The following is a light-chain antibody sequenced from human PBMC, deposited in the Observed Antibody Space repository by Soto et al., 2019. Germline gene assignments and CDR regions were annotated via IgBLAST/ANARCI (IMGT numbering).Light chain of an antibody. CDR1: GSNIASNS. V-gene: IGLV1-44*01. Sequence: QSVLTQPPSASWTPGQGVTISCSGSGSNIASNSVNWYQQLPGTAPKLLMYNNNQRPSGVPDRFSGSKSGTSASLAISGLQSEDEADYYCATWDDSLNGVVFGGGTKVTVL. CDR2: NNN. J-gene: IGLJ3*02. CDR3: ATWDDSLNGVV.